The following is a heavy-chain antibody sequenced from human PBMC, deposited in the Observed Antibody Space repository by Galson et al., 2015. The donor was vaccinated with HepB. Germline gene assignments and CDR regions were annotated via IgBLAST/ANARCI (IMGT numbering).Heavy chain of an antibody. CDR1: GYSFTSYW. J-gene: IGHJ4*02. V-gene: IGHV5-51*03. Sequence: QSGAEVKKPGESLKISCKGSGYSFTSYWIGWVRQMPGKGLEWMGIIYPGDSDTRYSPSFQGQVTISADKSISTAYLQWSSLKASDTAMYYCARPLLFDSSGWYYFDYWGQGTLVTVSS. CDR3: ARPLLFDSSGWYYFDY. D-gene: IGHD6-19*01. CDR2: IYPGDSDT.